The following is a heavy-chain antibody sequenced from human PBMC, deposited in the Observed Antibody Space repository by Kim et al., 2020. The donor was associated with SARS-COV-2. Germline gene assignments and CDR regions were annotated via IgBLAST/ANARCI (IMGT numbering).Heavy chain of an antibody. J-gene: IGHJ5*02. CDR1: GYTFTSSH. Sequence: ASVKVSCKASGYTFTSSHIQWVRQAPGQWLEWVGIINPSGGSTTYAQKLQGRVTMTRDTSTGTVYMELSSLRSEDTALYYCARGTWGGGGWGYGSGQYNRFDHWGQGTLVTVSS. CDR3: ARGTWGGGGWGYGSGQYNRFDH. V-gene: IGHV1-46*03. CDR2: INPSGGST. D-gene: IGHD3-10*01.